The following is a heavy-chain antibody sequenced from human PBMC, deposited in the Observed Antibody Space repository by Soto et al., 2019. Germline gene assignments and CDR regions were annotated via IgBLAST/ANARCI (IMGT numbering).Heavy chain of an antibody. D-gene: IGHD3-10*01. J-gene: IGHJ6*02. CDR2: TA. Sequence: TANYAQKFQGRVTITADESTSTAYMELSSLRSEDTTVYYCARDYYYGSGSYLYGMDVWGQGTTVTVSS. CDR3: ARDYYYGSGSYLYGMDV. V-gene: IGHV1-69*01.